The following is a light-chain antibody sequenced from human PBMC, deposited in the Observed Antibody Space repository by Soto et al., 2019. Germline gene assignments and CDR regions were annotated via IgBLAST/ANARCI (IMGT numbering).Light chain of an antibody. CDR3: QSYDSSHYV. J-gene: IGLJ1*01. V-gene: IGLV1-40*01. CDR1: SSNIGAGYD. Sequence: QSGVTQPPPVYGGPGQRVTIPCTGGSSNIGAGYDVHWYQQLPGTAPKLLIYGNSNRPSGVPDRFSGSKSGTSASLAITGLQAEDEADYYCQSYDSSHYVFGTGNKVTVL. CDR2: GNS.